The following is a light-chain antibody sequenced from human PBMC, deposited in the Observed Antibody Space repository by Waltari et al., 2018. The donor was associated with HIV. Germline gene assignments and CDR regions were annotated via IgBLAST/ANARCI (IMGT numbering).Light chain of an antibody. Sequence: QSALTQPDSVSGSPGQSVTIHFTGTISNVGSDHLVSWYHKHPGIAPKVIIFEVTQRPSGVSSRFSGSKSGNTASLTISGLQAEDEANYYCCSYTGTNPFLLFGGGTKLTVL. V-gene: IGLV2-23*02. CDR1: ISNVGSDHL. J-gene: IGLJ2*01. CDR2: EVT. CDR3: CSYTGTNPFLL.